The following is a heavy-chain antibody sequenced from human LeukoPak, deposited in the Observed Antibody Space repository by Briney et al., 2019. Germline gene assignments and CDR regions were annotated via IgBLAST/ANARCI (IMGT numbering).Heavy chain of an antibody. D-gene: IGHD1-26*01. CDR2: INHSGNT. J-gene: IGHJ3*02. V-gene: IGHV4-34*01. CDR3: AFWQRGFNAFDI. CDR1: GGPFSGYF. Sequence: PSETLSLTCAVYGGPFSGYFWSWIRQPPAKGLEWIGEINHSGNTNYNPSLKSRVIISVDKSKNQFSLKLNSVTAADTAVYYCAFWQRGFNAFDIWGQGTVVTVSS.